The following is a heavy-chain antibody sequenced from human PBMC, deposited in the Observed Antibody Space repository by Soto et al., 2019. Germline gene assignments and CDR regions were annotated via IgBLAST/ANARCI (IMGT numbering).Heavy chain of an antibody. CDR2: IYPCDSDT. V-gene: IGHV5-51*01. J-gene: IGHJ4*02. D-gene: IGHD6-6*01. Sequence: GESLKISCKGSRYIFTSYWIGCVRQRPGKGLEWMGIIYPCDSDTRYSPSFQGQVTISADKSISTAYLQWSSLKASDTAMYYCIRLYSSPSYSDYWDQGTRVTVSS. CDR3: IRLYSSPSYSDY. CDR1: RYIFTSYW.